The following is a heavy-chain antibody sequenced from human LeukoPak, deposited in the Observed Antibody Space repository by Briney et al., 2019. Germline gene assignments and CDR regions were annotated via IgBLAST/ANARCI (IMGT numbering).Heavy chain of an antibody. CDR1: GFTLRTYW. CDR3: ARDGFNDRSGDNDGFDM. CDR2: ISSDGSIT. D-gene: IGHD1-1*01. Sequence: GGSLRLSCAASGFTLRTYWMHWVRQAPGKGLVWVSRISSDGSITTYADSVKGRFTISRDTSKDTLYLQMNSLRADDTAVYYCARDGFNDRSGDNDGFDMWGQGTMVTVSS. J-gene: IGHJ3*02. V-gene: IGHV3-74*01.